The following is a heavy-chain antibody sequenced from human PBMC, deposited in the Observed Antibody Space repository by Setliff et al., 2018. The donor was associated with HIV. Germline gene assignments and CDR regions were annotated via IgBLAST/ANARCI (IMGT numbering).Heavy chain of an antibody. D-gene: IGHD2-8*01. CDR1: GGSFSDYH. J-gene: IGHJ4*01. CDR3: ARGAPYCNHGICHLFDY. CDR2: VYDSGST. Sequence: SETLSLTCAVYGGSFSDYHWSWIRQAPRKRLEWIGEVYDSGSTNYNPSLRSRVTISVDTSKGQFSLKLTSVTAADTAVYYCARGAPYCNHGICHLFDYWGHGNLVTVSS. V-gene: IGHV4-34*01.